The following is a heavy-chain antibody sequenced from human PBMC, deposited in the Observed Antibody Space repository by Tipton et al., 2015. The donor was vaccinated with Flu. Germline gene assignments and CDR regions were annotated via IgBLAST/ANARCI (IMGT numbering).Heavy chain of an antibody. J-gene: IGHJ4*02. Sequence: LRLSCIASGGSISTDYWSWIRQPPGKGLEWIGYMYNSGSTNYNPSLKSRVTISVDTSKNQFSLRLTSVTAADTAVYYCARSIVGSITEPYYLDYWGQGTLVTVSS. CDR2: MYNSGST. D-gene: IGHD1-26*01. V-gene: IGHV4-59*01. CDR3: ARSIVGSITEPYYLDY. CDR1: GGSISTDY.